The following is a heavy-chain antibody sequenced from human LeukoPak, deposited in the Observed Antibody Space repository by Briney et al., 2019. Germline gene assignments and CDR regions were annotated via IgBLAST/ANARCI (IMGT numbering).Heavy chain of an antibody. Sequence: PGGSLRLSCAASGFTFSSYWMSWVRQAPGKGLEWVANIKQDGSEKYYVDSVKGRFTISRDNAKNSLYLQMDSLRAEDTAVYYCARSPTTYDYDSSGYYGEDYWGQGTLVTVSS. J-gene: IGHJ4*02. D-gene: IGHD3-22*01. CDR3: ARSPTTYDYDSSGYYGEDY. CDR2: IKQDGSEK. CDR1: GFTFSSYW. V-gene: IGHV3-7*01.